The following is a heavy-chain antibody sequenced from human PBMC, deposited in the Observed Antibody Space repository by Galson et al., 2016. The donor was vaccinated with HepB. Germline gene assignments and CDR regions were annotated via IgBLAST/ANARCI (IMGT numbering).Heavy chain of an antibody. CDR1: GFIFSSHS. Sequence: SLRLSCAASGFIFSSHSMSWVRQAPGKGLEWVAFIGVINDMYYADSVRGRFTISRDDAKNSLYLQINRLRDEDTAVYYCTKDLTGRYTIDYWGQGTLVTVSS. CDR2: IGVINDM. D-gene: IGHD3-10*01. V-gene: IGHV3-48*02. J-gene: IGHJ4*02. CDR3: TKDLTGRYTIDY.